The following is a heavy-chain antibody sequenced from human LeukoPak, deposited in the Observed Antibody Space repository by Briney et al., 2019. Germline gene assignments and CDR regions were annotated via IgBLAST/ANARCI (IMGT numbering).Heavy chain of an antibody. J-gene: IGHJ4*02. CDR1: GGPMSNFY. CDR2: IYYSGNT. Sequence: PSETLSLTCSVSGGPMSNFYWSWIRQSPGKELEWIGSIYYSGNTNYNPSLKSRVTMSVDTSKSQFSLRLNSVTAADTAVYYCGRDIRFDYWGQGTLVTVSS. CDR3: GRDIRFDY. V-gene: IGHV4-59*01.